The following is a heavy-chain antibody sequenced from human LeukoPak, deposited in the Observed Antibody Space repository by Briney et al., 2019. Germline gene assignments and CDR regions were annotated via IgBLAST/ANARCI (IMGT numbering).Heavy chain of an antibody. D-gene: IGHD4-17*01. CDR2: ISSSSSYI. J-gene: IGHJ4*02. Sequence: PGGSLRLSCAASGFTFSSYSTNWVRQAPGKGLEWVSSISSSSSYIYYADSVKGRSTISRDNAKNSLYLQMNSLRAEDTAVYYCARGSYASSWLADYWGQGTLVTVSS. V-gene: IGHV3-21*01. CDR1: GFTFSSYS. CDR3: ARGSYASSWLADY.